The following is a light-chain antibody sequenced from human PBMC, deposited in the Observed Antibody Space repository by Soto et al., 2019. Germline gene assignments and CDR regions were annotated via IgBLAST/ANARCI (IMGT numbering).Light chain of an antibody. Sequence: SYELTQPPSVSVAPGQTARITCGGGRVGTESVHWYQQKPGQAPVLVVYDDSNRPSGIPERFSGSNSANTATLTITRVAAGDEADYYCQLWGTISDRYVFGTGTKVTVL. CDR1: RVGTES. CDR2: DDS. J-gene: IGLJ1*01. CDR3: QLWGTISDRYV. V-gene: IGLV3-21*02.